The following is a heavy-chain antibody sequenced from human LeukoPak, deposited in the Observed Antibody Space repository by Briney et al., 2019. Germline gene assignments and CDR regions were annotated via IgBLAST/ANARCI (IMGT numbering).Heavy chain of an antibody. CDR1: GGSISSGGYY. CDR2: INYSGST. CDR3: ARDIIAARPRSGFDP. D-gene: IGHD6-6*01. Sequence: SQTLSLTCTVSGGSISSGGYYWSWIRQHPGKGLEWIGYINYSGSTYYNPSLKSRVTISVDTSKNQFSLKLSSVTAADTAVYYCARDIIAARPRSGFDPWGQGTLVTVSS. J-gene: IGHJ5*02. V-gene: IGHV4-31*03.